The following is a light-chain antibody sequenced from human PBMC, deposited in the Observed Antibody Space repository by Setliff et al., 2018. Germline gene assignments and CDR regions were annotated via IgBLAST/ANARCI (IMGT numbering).Light chain of an antibody. CDR1: SSDVGGSNY. Sequence: QSALTQPASVSGSPGQSITISCTGTSSDVGGSNYVSWYQQHPGKAPKLMIYDVSKWPSGVSNRFSGSKSGNTASLTVSGLQAEDEADYYCSPYTSTSTYVFGTGTKGTVL. CDR2: DVS. V-gene: IGLV2-14*01. J-gene: IGLJ1*01. CDR3: SPYTSTSTYV.